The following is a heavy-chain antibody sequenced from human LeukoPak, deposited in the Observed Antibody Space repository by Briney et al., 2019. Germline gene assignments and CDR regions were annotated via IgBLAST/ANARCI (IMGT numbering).Heavy chain of an antibody. CDR1: GFIFSAYN. CDR2: IGGTDGRT. J-gene: IGHJ4*02. Sequence: GGSLRLSCAASGFIFSAYNLNWVRQAPGKGLEWIAAIGGTDGRTYYADFVKGRFTISRDNSKNTLYLQMNSLRAEDTAVYYCAKDGSYYFDYWGQGTLVTVSS. V-gene: IGHV3-23*01. CDR3: AKDGSYYFDY.